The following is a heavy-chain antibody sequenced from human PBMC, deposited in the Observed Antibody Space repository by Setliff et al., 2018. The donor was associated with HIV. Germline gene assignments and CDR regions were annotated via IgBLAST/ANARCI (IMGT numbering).Heavy chain of an antibody. CDR1: GFTFSSYA. J-gene: IGHJ4*02. V-gene: IGHV3-23*01. D-gene: IGHD2-2*01. CDR2: ISGGGDDA. CDR3: AKYATPGPSRIFDY. Sequence: GGSLRLSCAASGFTFSSYAMSWVRQAPGKGLEWVSAISGGGDDAYYADSVKGRFTVSRDISKNMLSLQLNSLRADDTAVYYCAKYATPGPSRIFDYWGPGALVTVS.